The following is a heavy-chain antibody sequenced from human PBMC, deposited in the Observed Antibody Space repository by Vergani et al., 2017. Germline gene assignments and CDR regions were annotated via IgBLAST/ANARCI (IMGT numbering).Heavy chain of an antibody. Sequence: EVQLLESGGGLVQPGGSLRLSCAASGFTFSSYAMSWVRQAPGKGLEWVSAISGSGGSTYYADSVKGRFTISRDNSKNTLYLQMNSLRAEDTAVYYCAKDLLGIVVVSVGWFDPWGQGTLVTVSS. CDR2: ISGSGGST. CDR3: AKDLLGIVVVSVGWFDP. J-gene: IGHJ5*02. CDR1: GFTFSSYA. V-gene: IGHV3-23*01. D-gene: IGHD2-2*01.